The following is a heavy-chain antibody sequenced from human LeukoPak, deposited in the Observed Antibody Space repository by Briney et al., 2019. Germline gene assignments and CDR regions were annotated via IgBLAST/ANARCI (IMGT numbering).Heavy chain of an antibody. CDR1: GFTFSSYA. CDR3: AKITDGFGELFPTDY. J-gene: IGHJ4*02. CDR2: ISDSGGNT. D-gene: IGHD3-10*01. Sequence: PGGSLRLSCAASGFTFSSYAMSWVRQAPGKGLEWVSAISDSGGNTYYADSVKGRFTISRDNSKNTLYLQMNSLRAEDTAVYYCAKITDGFGELFPTDYWGQGTLVTVSS. V-gene: IGHV3-23*01.